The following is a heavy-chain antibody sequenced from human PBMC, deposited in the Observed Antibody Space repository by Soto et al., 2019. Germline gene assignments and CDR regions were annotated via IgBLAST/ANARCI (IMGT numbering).Heavy chain of an antibody. J-gene: IGHJ3*02. V-gene: IGHV4-59*08. Sequence: PSETLSLTCTVSGGSISSYFWSWIRQPPGKGLEWIAYIYYSGSTNYNPSLKSRVTISVDTSKNQFSLKLSSVTAADTAVYYCARLYGLDAFDIWGQGTMVTVSS. D-gene: IGHD3-16*02. CDR2: IYYSGST. CDR1: GGSISSYF. CDR3: ARLYGLDAFDI.